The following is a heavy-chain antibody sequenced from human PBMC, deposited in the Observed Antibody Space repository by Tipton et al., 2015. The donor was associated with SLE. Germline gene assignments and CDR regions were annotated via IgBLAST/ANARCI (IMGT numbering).Heavy chain of an antibody. CDR3: AKGLGISSSWYGADAFDI. J-gene: IGHJ3*02. Sequence: TLSLTCSVSGGSISSGDYYWSWIRQPPGKGLEWIGYIYYSGSTYYNPSLKSRGTISVDKSNNQFSLRLSSVTAADTAVYYCAKGLGISSSWYGADAFDIWGQGTMVTVTS. CDR1: GGSISSGDYY. D-gene: IGHD6-13*01. V-gene: IGHV4-30-4*01. CDR2: IYYSGST.